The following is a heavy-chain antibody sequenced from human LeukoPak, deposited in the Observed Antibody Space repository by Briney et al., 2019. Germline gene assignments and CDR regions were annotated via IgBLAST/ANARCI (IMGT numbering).Heavy chain of an antibody. J-gene: IGHJ4*02. CDR2: ISWNSGSI. V-gene: IGHV3-9*01. CDR1: GFTFDDYA. Sequence: GGTLRLSCAASGFTFDDYAMHWVRQAPGKGLEWVSGISWNSGSIGYADSVKGRFTISRDNAKNSLYLQMNSLRAEDTAVYYCARSRDSSSWYFFDFWGQGTLVTVSS. CDR3: ARSRDSSSWYFFDF. D-gene: IGHD6-13*01.